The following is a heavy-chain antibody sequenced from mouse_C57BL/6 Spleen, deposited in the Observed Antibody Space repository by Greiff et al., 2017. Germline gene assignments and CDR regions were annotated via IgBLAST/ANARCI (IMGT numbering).Heavy chain of an antibody. CDR2: INPYNGGT. CDR1: GYTFTDYY. CDR3: ARSDYDYDGYYAMDY. J-gene: IGHJ4*01. Sequence: EVQLQQSGPVLVKPGASVKMSCKASGYTFTDYYMNWVKQSHGKSLEWIGVINPYNGGTSYNQKFKGKATLTVDKSSSTAYMELNSLTSEDSAVYYCARSDYDYDGYYAMDYWGQGTSVTVSS. V-gene: IGHV1-19*01. D-gene: IGHD2-4*01.